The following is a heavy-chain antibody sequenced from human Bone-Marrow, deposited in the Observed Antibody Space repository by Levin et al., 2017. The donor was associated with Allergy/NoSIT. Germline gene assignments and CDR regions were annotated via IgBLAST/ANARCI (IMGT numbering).Heavy chain of an antibody. Sequence: GESLKISCAASGFTFHSYVMNWVRQAPGKGLQWVSSISSTTGDIFNADSVKGRFTISRDNAKNSLYLQMSSLRAEDTAVYYCARAGTRDGGLCIDFWGKGKLVTVSS. V-gene: IGHV3-21*01. CDR1: GFTFHSYV. CDR3: ARAGTRDGGLCIDF. J-gene: IGHJ4*02. CDR2: ISSTTGDI. D-gene: IGHD4-23*01.